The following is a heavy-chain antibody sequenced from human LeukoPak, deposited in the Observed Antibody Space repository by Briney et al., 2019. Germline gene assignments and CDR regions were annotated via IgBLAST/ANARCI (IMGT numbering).Heavy chain of an antibody. V-gene: IGHV5-51*01. J-gene: IGHJ3*02. CDR2: IYPDDSDT. CDR1: GYSFNTYW. D-gene: IGHD7-27*01. Sequence: GESLKISCKGSGYSFNTYWIGWVRQMPGKGLEWMGIIYPDDSDTKYSPSFQGQVTISADKSISTAYLQWSSLKASDTAMYYCARPQDFGLTGMNAFDIWGQGTMVTVSS. CDR3: ARPQDFGLTGMNAFDI.